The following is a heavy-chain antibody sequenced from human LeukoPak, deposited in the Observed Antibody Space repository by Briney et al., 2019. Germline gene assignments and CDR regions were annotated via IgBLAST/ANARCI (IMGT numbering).Heavy chain of an antibody. CDR3: AKDRTEDPNYYGSDDAFDI. Sequence: GGSLRLSCAASGFTFSSYAMSWVRQAPGKGLEWVSAISGSGGSTYYADSVKGRFTISRDNSKNTLYLQMNSLRAEDTAVYYCAKDRTEDPNYYGSDDAFDIWGQGTMVTVSS. J-gene: IGHJ3*02. D-gene: IGHD3-10*01. V-gene: IGHV3-23*01. CDR2: ISGSGGST. CDR1: GFTFSSYA.